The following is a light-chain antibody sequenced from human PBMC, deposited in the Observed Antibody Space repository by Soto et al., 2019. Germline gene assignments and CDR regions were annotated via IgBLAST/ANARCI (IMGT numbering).Light chain of an antibody. CDR2: EGS. CDR1: SSDVGSYNL. Sequence: QSALTQPASVSGSPGQSITISCTGTSSDVGSYNLVSWYQQHPGKAPKLMIYEGSKRPSGVSNRFSGSKSGNTASLTISGLQAEDEADYYCCSYAGSPWVFGGGTQLTVL. J-gene: IGLJ7*01. V-gene: IGLV2-23*01. CDR3: CSYAGSPWV.